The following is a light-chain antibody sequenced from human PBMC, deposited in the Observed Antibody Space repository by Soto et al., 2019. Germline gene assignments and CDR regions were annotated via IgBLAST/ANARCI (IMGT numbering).Light chain of an antibody. CDR2: SAS. CDR3: QQYHNWPWT. CDR1: QTISTN. J-gene: IGKJ1*01. V-gene: IGKV3-15*01. Sequence: DRVMTQSPATLSVSPGDRATLSCRASQTISTNLAWYQQKPGQAPRLLIHSASTRATGIPARFSGSGSGTEFTLTISSQQSEDFAVYYCQQYHNWPWTFGQGTEVEI.